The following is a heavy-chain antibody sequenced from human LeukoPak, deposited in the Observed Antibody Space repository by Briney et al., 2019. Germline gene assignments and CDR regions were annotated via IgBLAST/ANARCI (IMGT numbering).Heavy chain of an antibody. CDR3: AREGAYCSSTSCHIQNWFDP. CDR2: INPSGGST. Sequence: ASVKVSCKASGYTFTSYYMHWVRQAPGQGLEWMGIINPSGGSTSYAQKLQGRVTMTTDTSTSTAYMELRSLRSDDTAVYYCAREGAYCSSTSCHIQNWFDPWGQGTLVTVSS. D-gene: IGHD2-2*01. J-gene: IGHJ5*02. V-gene: IGHV1-46*01. CDR1: GYTFTSYY.